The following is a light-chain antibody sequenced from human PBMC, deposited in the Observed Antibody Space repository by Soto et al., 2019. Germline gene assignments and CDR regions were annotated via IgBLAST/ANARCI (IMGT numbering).Light chain of an antibody. CDR2: EGS. Sequence: QSALTQPASVSGSPGQSITISCTGTNSDVGTYNLVSWYQQHPGKAPKLMIYEGSKRPSGVSNRFSGSKSGNTASLTISGLQAEDEADYYCCSYAGITTYVFGTGTKLTVL. V-gene: IGLV2-23*01. CDR3: CSYAGITTYV. CDR1: NSDVGTYNL. J-gene: IGLJ1*01.